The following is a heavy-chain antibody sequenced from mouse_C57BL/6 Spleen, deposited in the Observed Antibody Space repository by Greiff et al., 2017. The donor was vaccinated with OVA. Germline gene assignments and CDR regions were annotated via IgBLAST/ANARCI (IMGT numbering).Heavy chain of an antibody. V-gene: IGHV14-4*01. Sequence: EVQLQQSGAELVRPGASVKLSCTASGFNIKDDYMHWVKQRPEQGLEWIGWIDPENGDTEYASKFQGKATITADTSSNTAYLQLSSLTSEDTAVYSCTTEGTTVVPYFDYWGQGTTLTVSS. J-gene: IGHJ2*01. D-gene: IGHD1-1*01. CDR3: TTEGTTVVPYFDY. CDR2: IDPENGDT. CDR1: GFNIKDDY.